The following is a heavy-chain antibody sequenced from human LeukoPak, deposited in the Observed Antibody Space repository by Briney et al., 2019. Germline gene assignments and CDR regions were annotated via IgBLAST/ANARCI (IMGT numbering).Heavy chain of an antibody. CDR3: ATESRRRFDY. Sequence: PSETLSLTCTVSGGSISSYFWSWIRQPPGKGLEWIGYIYHSGTTNFNPSLKSRVTMSQDTSKNQFSLRLRSVTAADTAVYYCATESRRRFDYWGQGALVAVSS. D-gene: IGHD1-1*01. J-gene: IGHJ4*02. V-gene: IGHV4-59*01. CDR2: IYHSGTT. CDR1: GGSISSYF.